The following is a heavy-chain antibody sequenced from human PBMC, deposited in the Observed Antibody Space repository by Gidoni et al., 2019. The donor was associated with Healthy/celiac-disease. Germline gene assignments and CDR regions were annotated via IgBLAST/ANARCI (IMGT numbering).Heavy chain of an antibody. Sequence: QLQLAPAGAEFSKRGASVKATCKAPGGTFSSYAISWVRQAPGQGLEWMGGLIPIFGTANYAQKFQGRVTITADESTSTAYMELSSLRSEDTAVYYCARGTTGNSPFDYWGQGTLVTVSS. V-gene: IGHV1-69*01. J-gene: IGHJ4*02. CDR2: LIPIFGTA. CDR1: GGTFSSYA. D-gene: IGHD4-17*01. CDR3: ARGTTGNSPFDY.